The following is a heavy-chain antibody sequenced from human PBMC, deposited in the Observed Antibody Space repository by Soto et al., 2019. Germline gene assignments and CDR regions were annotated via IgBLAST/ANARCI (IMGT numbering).Heavy chain of an antibody. J-gene: IGHJ4*02. V-gene: IGHV3-7*03. CDR3: ASGSSVTTSDY. Sequence: EVQMVESGGGLVQPGGSLRLSCAASGFTLSSYWMSWVRQAPGKGLEWVANIKHDGSEKYYVDSVKGRFTISRDNANNSLYLQMNSLRVEDTAVYYCASGSSVTTSDYWGQGTLVTVSS. CDR2: IKHDGSEK. D-gene: IGHD4-4*01. CDR1: GFTLSSYW.